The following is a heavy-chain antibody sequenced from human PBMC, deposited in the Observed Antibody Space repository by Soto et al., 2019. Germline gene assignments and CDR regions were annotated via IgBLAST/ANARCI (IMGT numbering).Heavy chain of an antibody. CDR3: AKAEHRSGSFSSA. CDR1: RFTFSSYA. J-gene: IGHJ4*02. Sequence: GWSLGLSCVAPRFTFSSYAMSWVRRAPGKGLEWVSAISGSGGSTFYADSVKGRFSISRENSKNTLYLQMNSLRAEDTAVYYCAKAEHRSGSFSSAGGQATLVTVSS. CDR2: ISGSGGST. D-gene: IGHD1-26*01. V-gene: IGHV3-23*01.